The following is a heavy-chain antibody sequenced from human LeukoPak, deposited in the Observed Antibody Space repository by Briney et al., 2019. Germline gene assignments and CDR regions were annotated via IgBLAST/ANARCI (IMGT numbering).Heavy chain of an antibody. V-gene: IGHV4-38-2*02. CDR1: GYSTSSGYY. Sequence: SETLSLTCTVSGYSTSSGYYWGWIRQPPGKGLEWIGSIYHSGSTYYNPSLKSRVTISVDTSKNQFSLKLSSVTAADTAVYYCARDRGRVRGVSPYYFDYWGQGTLVTVSS. CDR3: ARDRGRVRGVSPYYFDY. J-gene: IGHJ4*02. CDR2: IYHSGST. D-gene: IGHD3-10*01.